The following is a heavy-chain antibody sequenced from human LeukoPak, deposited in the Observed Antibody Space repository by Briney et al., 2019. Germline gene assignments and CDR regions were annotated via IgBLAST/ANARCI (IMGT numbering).Heavy chain of an antibody. D-gene: IGHD3-22*01. V-gene: IGHV4-59*01. J-gene: IGHJ4*02. CDR1: GGSISNYY. CDR2: IHYSGNT. Sequence: SETLSLTCSVSGGSISNYYWSWIRQPPGKGLEWVAYIHYSGNTDYNPSLKSRVIISVDTSKNQFSLKLASVTAADTAVYYCARVDDTNGYFYKFDYWGQGTLVTVPS. CDR3: ARVDDTNGYFYKFDY.